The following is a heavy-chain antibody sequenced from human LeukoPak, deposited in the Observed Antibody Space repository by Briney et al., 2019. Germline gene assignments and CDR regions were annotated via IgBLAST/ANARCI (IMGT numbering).Heavy chain of an antibody. CDR3: AREYSSGWAIDY. CDR2: IYHSGST. Sequence: KPSETLSLTCTVSGYSISSGYYWGWIRQPPGKGLEWIGSIYHSGSTYYNPSLKSRVTISVDTSKNQFSLKLSSVTAADTAVYYCAREYSSGWAIDYWGQGTLVTVSS. D-gene: IGHD6-19*01. J-gene: IGHJ4*02. V-gene: IGHV4-38-2*02. CDR1: GYSISSGYY.